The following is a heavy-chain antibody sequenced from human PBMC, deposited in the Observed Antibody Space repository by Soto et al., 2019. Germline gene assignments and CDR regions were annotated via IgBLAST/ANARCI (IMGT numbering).Heavy chain of an antibody. J-gene: IGHJ5*02. Sequence: GASVKVSCMASGYTFTSYAIVWVRQAPGQGLEWMGWINVYNGNTKYAHKFQGRVTITADESTSTAYMELSSLRSEDTAVYYCAREAGTTFDPWGQGTLVTVSS. CDR2: INVYNGNT. CDR3: AREAGTTFDP. CDR1: GYTFTSYA. V-gene: IGHV1-18*01. D-gene: IGHD1-7*01.